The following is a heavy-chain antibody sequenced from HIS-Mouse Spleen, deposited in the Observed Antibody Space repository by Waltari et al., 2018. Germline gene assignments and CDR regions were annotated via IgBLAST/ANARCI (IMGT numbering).Heavy chain of an antibody. Sequence: STNYNPSLKSRVTISVDTSKNQFSLKLSSVTAADTAVYYCARAKDYSNYYFDYWGQGTLVTVSS. V-gene: IGHV4-59*01. J-gene: IGHJ4*02. CDR3: ARAKDYSNYYFDY. D-gene: IGHD4-4*01. CDR2: ST.